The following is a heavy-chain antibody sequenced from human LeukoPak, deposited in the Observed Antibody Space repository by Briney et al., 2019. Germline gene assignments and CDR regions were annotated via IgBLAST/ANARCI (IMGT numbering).Heavy chain of an antibody. CDR1: GFTLNTYG. CDR2: ISSSGGST. V-gene: IGHV3-21*01. D-gene: IGHD6-25*01. CDR3: ARDEGSGFDY. J-gene: IGHJ4*02. Sequence: GGSLRLSCAASGFTLNTYGTAWVRQAPGKGLEWVSSISSSGGSTSYADSVKGRFTISRDNAKNSLYLQMNSLRAEDTAVYYCARDEGSGFDYWGQGTLVTVSS.